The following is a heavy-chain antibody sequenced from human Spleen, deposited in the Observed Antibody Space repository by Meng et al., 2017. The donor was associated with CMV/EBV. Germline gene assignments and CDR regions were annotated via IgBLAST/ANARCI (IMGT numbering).Heavy chain of an antibody. V-gene: IGHV3-9*01. CDR3: AKDSFSDYYYYGMDV. CDR2: ISWNSARI. D-gene: IGHD2/OR15-2a*01. J-gene: IGHJ6*02. CDR1: GFTFHDYA. Sequence: GGSLRLSCAASGFTFHDYALHWVRQTPGKGLKWVSGISWNSARIGYADSVKGRFTISRDNAKNSLYLQMNSLRAEDTALYYCAKDSFSDYYYYGMDVWGQGTTVTVSS.